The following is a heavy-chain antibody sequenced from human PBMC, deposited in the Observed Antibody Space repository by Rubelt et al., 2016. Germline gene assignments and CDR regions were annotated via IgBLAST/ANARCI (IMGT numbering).Heavy chain of an antibody. J-gene: IGHJ5*02. CDR3: VKEGIAAAAMGWFDP. CDR1: GFSFSSNA. D-gene: IGHD6-13*01. V-gene: IGHV3-64D*09. Sequence: EVQLLESGGGLVQPGGSLRLSCAASGFSFSSNAVQWVRQAPGKGLESVSVISSSGDSTHYADSVKGRFTSSRDRSKNTVYLQMSSLRAEDTAVYYCVKEGIAAAAMGWFDPWGQGTLVTVSS. CDR2: ISSSGDST.